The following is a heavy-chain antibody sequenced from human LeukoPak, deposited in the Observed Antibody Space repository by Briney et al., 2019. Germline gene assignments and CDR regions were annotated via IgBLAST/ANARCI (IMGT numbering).Heavy chain of an antibody. V-gene: IGHV7-4-1*02. CDR2: INTNTGNP. Sequence: ASVKVSCKASGYTFTSYAMNWVRQAPGQGLEWMGWINTNTGNPTYAQGFTGRFVFSLDTPVSTAYLQISSLKAEDTAVYYCARDSRAGRINWFDPWGQGTLVTVSS. CDR1: GYTFTSYA. J-gene: IGHJ5*02. CDR3: ARDSRAGRINWFDP. D-gene: IGHD6-19*01.